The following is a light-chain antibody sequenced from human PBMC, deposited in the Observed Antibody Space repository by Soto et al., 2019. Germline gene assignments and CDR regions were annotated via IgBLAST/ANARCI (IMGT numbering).Light chain of an antibody. CDR2: KAS. Sequence: DIQMTQSPSTLSGSVGDRVTITCRASQTISSLLAWYQQKPGKAPKLLIYKASTLKSGVPSRFSGSGSGTEFTLTISSLQPEDFATYYCQQLNSYLFTFGPGTNVDIK. CDR3: QQLNSYLFT. J-gene: IGKJ3*01. V-gene: IGKV1-5*03. CDR1: QTISSL.